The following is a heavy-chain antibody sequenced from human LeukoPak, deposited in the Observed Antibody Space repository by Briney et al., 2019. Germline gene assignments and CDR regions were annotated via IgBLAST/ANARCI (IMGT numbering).Heavy chain of an antibody. CDR2: ISSSGSTI. Sequence: GGSLRLSCAASAFTFSSYEMNWVRQAPGKGLEWVSYISSSGSTIYYADSVKGRFTISRDNAKNSLYLQMNSLRAEDTAVYYCARDPTGDSGWKEYFQHGGQGTLVTVSA. D-gene: IGHD6-19*01. J-gene: IGHJ1*01. CDR3: ARDPTGDSGWKEYFQH. V-gene: IGHV3-48*03. CDR1: AFTFSSYE.